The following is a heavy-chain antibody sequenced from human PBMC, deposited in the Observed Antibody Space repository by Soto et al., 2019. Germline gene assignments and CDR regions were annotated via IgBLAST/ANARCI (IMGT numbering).Heavy chain of an antibody. Sequence: QVPLVESGGGVVQPGRSLRLSCAVSGFPLTDYGMHWVRQAPGKGLEWVAVIWYDESQKYYADSVKGRFTISRDTSKNTVYLQMNNLRVEDTVVYYCASERGSSYFDYWGQGTLVTVSS. J-gene: IGHJ4*02. V-gene: IGHV3-33*01. CDR1: GFPLTDYG. CDR2: IWYDESQK. D-gene: IGHD1-26*01. CDR3: ASERGSSYFDY.